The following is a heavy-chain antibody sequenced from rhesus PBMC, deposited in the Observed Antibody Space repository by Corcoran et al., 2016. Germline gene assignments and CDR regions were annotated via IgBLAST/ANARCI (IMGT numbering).Heavy chain of an antibody. CDR2: IDGNIAGT. Sequence: QLQLQESGPGLVKPSETLSLTCAVSGGSISGYYWSWIRQPPGTGLEWVGNIDGNIAGTNYTPSLKSRVTISKDPSKKQFSLKWSSLTAADTAVYYCARLSTVAARRGGAFDFWGQGLRVTVSS. J-gene: IGHJ3*01. CDR3: ARLSTVAARRGGAFDF. CDR1: GGSISGYY. V-gene: IGHV4-81*01. D-gene: IGHD4-29*01.